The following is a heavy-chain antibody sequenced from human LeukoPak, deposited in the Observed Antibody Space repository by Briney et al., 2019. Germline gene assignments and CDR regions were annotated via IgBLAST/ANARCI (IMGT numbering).Heavy chain of an antibody. V-gene: IGHV1-2*02. Sequence: ASVKVSCKASGYTSTGYYMHWVRQAPGQGLEWMGWINPNSGGTNYAQKFQGRVTMTRDTSISTAYMELSRLRSDDTAVYYCASLNWYTLGETFDYWGQGTLVTVSS. CDR2: INPNSGGT. D-gene: IGHD1-1*01. J-gene: IGHJ4*02. CDR1: GYTSTGYY. CDR3: ASLNWYTLGETFDY.